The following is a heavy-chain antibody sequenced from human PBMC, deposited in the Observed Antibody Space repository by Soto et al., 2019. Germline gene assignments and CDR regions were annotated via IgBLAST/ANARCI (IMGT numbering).Heavy chain of an antibody. J-gene: IGHJ4*02. Sequence: GGSLRLSCAASGFTFSSYSMNWVRQAPGKGLEWVSSISSSSSYIYYADSVKGRFTISRDNAKNSLYLQMNSLRAEDTAVYYYARWAATFYYYDSSGSLGFDYWGQGTLVTVSS. CDR3: ARWAATFYYYDSSGSLGFDY. CDR2: ISSSSSYI. CDR1: GFTFSSYS. D-gene: IGHD3-22*01. V-gene: IGHV3-21*01.